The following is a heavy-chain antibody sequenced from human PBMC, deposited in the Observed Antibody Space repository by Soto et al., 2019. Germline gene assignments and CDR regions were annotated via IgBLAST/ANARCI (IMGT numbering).Heavy chain of an antibody. V-gene: IGHV4-59*01. D-gene: IGHD3-22*01. Sequence: QVQLQESGPGLVKPSETLSLTCTVSGGSISSYYWSWIRQPPGKGLEWIGYIYYSGSTNYNPSLKSRVTISVDTSKNQFSLKLSSVTAADTAVYYCARDFEGYFFFDYWGQGTLVTVSS. CDR2: IYYSGST. J-gene: IGHJ4*02. CDR1: GGSISSYY. CDR3: ARDFEGYFFFDY.